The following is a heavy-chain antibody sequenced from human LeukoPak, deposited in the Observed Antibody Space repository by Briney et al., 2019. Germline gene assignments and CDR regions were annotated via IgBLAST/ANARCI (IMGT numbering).Heavy chain of an antibody. D-gene: IGHD4-17*01. Sequence: PGGSLRLSCTASGFTFEDYAMSWVRQAPGKGLEWVSHISSSSRTIYYADPVKGRFTISRDNAKNSLYLQMNSLRAEDTAVYYCTREAPTTVTTLDYWGRGTLVTVSS. V-gene: IGHV3-48*01. CDR2: ISSSSRTI. CDR1: GFTFEDYA. J-gene: IGHJ4*02. CDR3: TREAPTTVTTLDY.